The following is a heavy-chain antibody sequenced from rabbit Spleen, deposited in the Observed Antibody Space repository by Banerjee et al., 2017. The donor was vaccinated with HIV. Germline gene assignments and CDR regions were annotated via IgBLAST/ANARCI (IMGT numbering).Heavy chain of an antibody. CDR2: IDSGGYGTP. V-gene: IGHV1S40*01. CDR3: ARDGNAAGGTYAWDSKL. D-gene: IGHD8-1*01. CDR1: GVSFSSSSY. J-gene: IGHJ3*01. Sequence: QSLEESGGDLVKPGASLTLTCTASGVSFSSSSYLCWVRQAPGKGLEWIACIDSGGYGTPYYARWAKGRFIISKTSSTTVTLQMTSLTAADTATYFCARDGNAAGGTYAWDSKLWGQGTLVTVS.